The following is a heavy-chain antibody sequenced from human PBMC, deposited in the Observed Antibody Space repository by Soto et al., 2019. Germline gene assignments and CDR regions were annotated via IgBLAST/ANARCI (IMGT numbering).Heavy chain of an antibody. CDR2: IYHDGTT. D-gene: IGHD3-16*02. CDR3: ARVPCHYARGTYRPRWFDP. Sequence: LSLTCTVSGYSISRGYYWGWIRQPPGKGLQWIGTIYHDGTTYSNPSLNGRVTISVSTSQNRFSLTLRSVTAADTAVYYCARVPCHYARGTYRPRWFDPWGQGTLVTVS. J-gene: IGHJ5*02. V-gene: IGHV4-38-2*02. CDR1: GYSISRGYY.